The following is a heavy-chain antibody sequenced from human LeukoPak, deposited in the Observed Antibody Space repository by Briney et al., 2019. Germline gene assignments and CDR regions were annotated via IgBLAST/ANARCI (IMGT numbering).Heavy chain of an antibody. Sequence: GGSLRLSCAASGFTFSDYYMSWIRQAPGKGLEWVSYISSSGSTIYYADSVKGRFTISRDNAKNSLYLQMNSLRAEDMALYYCAKASTYYYDSSGYFDYWGQGTLVTVSS. CDR2: ISSSGSTI. CDR1: GFTFSDYY. CDR3: AKASTYYYDSSGYFDY. D-gene: IGHD3-22*01. V-gene: IGHV3-11*01. J-gene: IGHJ4*02.